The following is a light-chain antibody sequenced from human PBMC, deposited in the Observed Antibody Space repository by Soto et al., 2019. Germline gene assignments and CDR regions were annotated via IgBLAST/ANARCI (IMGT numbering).Light chain of an antibody. CDR1: QGISNY. CDR2: AAS. J-gene: IGKJ4*01. CDR3: QKYTNVPA. V-gene: IGKV1-27*01. Sequence: DIQMTQSPSSLSASVGDRVTITCRASQGISNYLAWYQQIPGKVPKLLISAASTLQSGVPSRFSGNASGTDFTLTISRLQPEDVATYYCQKYTNVPAFGGGNKVEIK.